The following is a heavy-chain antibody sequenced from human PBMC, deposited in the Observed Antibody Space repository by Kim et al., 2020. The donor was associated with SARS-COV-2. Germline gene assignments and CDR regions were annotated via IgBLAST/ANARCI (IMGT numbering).Heavy chain of an antibody. Sequence: GGSLRLSCAASGFTFNNYGMHWARQAPGKGLEWVAVISYDGSIKYYGDSVKGRFTISRDNSQNTLYLQMNSLRPEDTAVYHCAKDRRDCSVSVTTCFEFPLRNCFDPWGQGTLVTVSS. CDR2: ISYDGSIK. D-gene: IGHD2-15*01. CDR1: GFTFNNYG. J-gene: IGHJ5*02. CDR3: AKDRRDCSVSVTTCFEFPLRNCFDP. V-gene: IGHV3-30*18.